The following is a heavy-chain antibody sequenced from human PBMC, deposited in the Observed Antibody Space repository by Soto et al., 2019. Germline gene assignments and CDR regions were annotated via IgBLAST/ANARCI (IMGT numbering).Heavy chain of an antibody. CDR1: GGTFSNYA. CDR3: ARELPPAPGSFREDALDI. J-gene: IGHJ3*02. D-gene: IGHD6-13*01. V-gene: IGHV1-69*15. CDR2: IIPIFGTT. Sequence: QVQLVQSGAELKKPGSSVKVSCQASGGTFSNYAISWVRQAPGQGLEWMGKIIPIFGTTNYAQNFRGRVTMTADEYTTTADRERSSRRSDDTALDYGARELPPAPGSFREDALDIWGQGTMITVSS.